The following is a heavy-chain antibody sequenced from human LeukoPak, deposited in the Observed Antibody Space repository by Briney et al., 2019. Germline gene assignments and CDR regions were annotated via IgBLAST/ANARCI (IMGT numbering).Heavy chain of an antibody. CDR1: GGXISSGGYY. CDR2: IYYSGRT. V-gene: IGHV4-61*08. CDR3: ARGDGEARPIDY. J-gene: IGHJ4*02. Sequence: PSETLSLTCTVSGGXISSGGYYWSWIRQHPGKGLEWIGYIYYSGRTNYNPSLKSRVTISVDTSKNQFSLKLSSVSAADTAVYYCARGDGEARPIDYWGQGTLVTVSS. D-gene: IGHD3-10*01.